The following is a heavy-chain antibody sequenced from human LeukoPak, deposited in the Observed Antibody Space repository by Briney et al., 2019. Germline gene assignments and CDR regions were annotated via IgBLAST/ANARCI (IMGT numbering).Heavy chain of an antibody. D-gene: IGHD6-25*01. V-gene: IGHV3-23*01. CDR1: GFTVSTNY. CDR2: ISGSGGST. J-gene: IGHJ4*02. CDR3: AKDKEGQRTVDY. Sequence: GGSLRLSCAASGFTVSTNYMSWVRQAPGKGLEWVSAISGSGGSTYYADSVKGRFTTSRDNSKNTLYLQMNSLRAEDTAVYYCAKDKEGQRTVDYWGQGTLVTVSS.